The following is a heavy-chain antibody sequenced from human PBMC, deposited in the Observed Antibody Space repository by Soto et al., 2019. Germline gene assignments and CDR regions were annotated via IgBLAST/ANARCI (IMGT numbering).Heavy chain of an antibody. D-gene: IGHD3-10*01. V-gene: IGHV3-23*01. CDR3: ASEYWGIEYYGSGSYVLGY. J-gene: IGHJ4*02. CDR2: ISGSGGST. Sequence: EVQLLESGGGLVQPGGSLRLSCAASGFTFSSYAMSWVRQAPGKGLEWVSAISGSGGSTYYADSVKGRFTISRDNSKNTRYLQMNSLRAEDTAVYYCASEYWGIEYYGSGSYVLGYWGQGTLVTVSS. CDR1: GFTFSSYA.